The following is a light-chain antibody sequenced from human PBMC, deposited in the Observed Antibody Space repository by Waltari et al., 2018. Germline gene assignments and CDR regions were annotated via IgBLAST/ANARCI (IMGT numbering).Light chain of an antibody. J-gene: IGLJ1*01. V-gene: IGLV2-23*02. CDR3: CSYAGLGTYV. Sequence: QSALTQPASVSGTPGQSITISCTGTTSDVGNYDLVSWYQHHPGKAPKLLICEVIKPSSGVSSRFAGTKSSSAASLTISGLQPEDEADYYCCSYAGLGTYVFGSGTKVSVL. CDR1: TSDVGNYDL. CDR2: EVI.